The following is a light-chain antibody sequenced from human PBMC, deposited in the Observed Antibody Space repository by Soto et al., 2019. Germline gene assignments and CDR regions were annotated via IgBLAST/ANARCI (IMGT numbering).Light chain of an antibody. CDR3: ISYTVSRSYV. J-gene: IGLJ1*01. CDR2: SVS. CDR1: SSDIGAYDH. Sequence: SALAQPASVSGSPGQSITISCSGTSSDIGAYDHVAWFQQFPGKTPKLVIYSVSNRPSGVSYRFSGSKSGNTASLTISGLQADDEADYYCISYTVSRSYVFGPGPKVTVL. V-gene: IGLV2-14*01.